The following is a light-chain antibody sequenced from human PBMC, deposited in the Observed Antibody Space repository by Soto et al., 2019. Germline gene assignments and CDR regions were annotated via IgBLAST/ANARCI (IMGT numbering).Light chain of an antibody. CDR1: QSVSSN. J-gene: IGKJ4*01. V-gene: IGKV3-11*01. CDR3: HQRSNWPLT. CDR2: DVS. Sequence: EIVLTQSPGTLSLSPGERATLACRASQSVSSNLAWYQQKPGQAPRLLIYDVSNRATGIPARFSGSGSGTDFTLTISSLEPEDFAVYYCHQRSNWPLTFGGGTKVDIK.